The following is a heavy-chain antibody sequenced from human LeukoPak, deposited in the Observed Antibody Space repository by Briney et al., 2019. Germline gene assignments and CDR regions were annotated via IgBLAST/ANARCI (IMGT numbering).Heavy chain of an antibody. V-gene: IGHV3-21*01. CDR3: ARDHYDILTGYYNFDY. CDR2: ISSSSSYI. Sequence: GGSLRLSCAASGFTFSSYSMNWVRQAPGQGLEWVSSISSSSSYIYYADSVKGRFTISRDNAKNSLYLQINSLRAEDTAVYYCARDHYDILTGYYNFDYWGQGTLVTGSS. D-gene: IGHD3-9*01. CDR1: GFTFSSYS. J-gene: IGHJ4*02.